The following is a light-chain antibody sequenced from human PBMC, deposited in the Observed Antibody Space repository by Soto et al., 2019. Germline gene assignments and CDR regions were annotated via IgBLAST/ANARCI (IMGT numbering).Light chain of an antibody. CDR1: QSVSSY. Sequence: EIMLTHSPATLSLTPGATTTISSRASQSVSSYLAWYQQKPGQAPRLLIYDASNRATGTPARFSGSGSGTDVTLTISSLEPEECAVDYCQQHSNWPITVGQGTRREIK. J-gene: IGKJ5*01. CDR2: DAS. V-gene: IGKV3-11*01. CDR3: QQHSNWPIT.